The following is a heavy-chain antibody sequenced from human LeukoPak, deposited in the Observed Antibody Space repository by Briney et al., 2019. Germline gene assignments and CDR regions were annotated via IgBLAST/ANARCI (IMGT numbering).Heavy chain of an antibody. CDR2: IYHRGST. D-gene: IGHD1-14*01. CDR3: VRHGIRTGHYYFYMDV. V-gene: IGHV4-38-2*02. Sequence: SQTLSLTCTVSGYSISSGYYWGWIRQPPGKGLEWIGTIYHRGSTYYNPSLKSRVTMSVDTSKNQFSLKLSSVTAADTAVYYCVRHGIRTGHYYFYMDVWGKGTTVTVSS. J-gene: IGHJ6*03. CDR1: GYSISSGYY.